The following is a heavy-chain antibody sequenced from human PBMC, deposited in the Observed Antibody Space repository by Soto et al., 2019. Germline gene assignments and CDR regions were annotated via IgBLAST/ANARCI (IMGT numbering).Heavy chain of an antibody. CDR1: GYTFTSYA. V-gene: IGHV1-3*01. CDR3: ARANLYGDYSIDY. D-gene: IGHD4-17*01. J-gene: IGHJ4*02. CDR2: INAGNGNT. Sequence: GASVKVSCKASGYTFTSYAMHWVRQAPGQRLEWKGWINAGNGNTKYSQKFQGRVTITRDTSASTAYMELSSLRSEDTAVYYCARANLYGDYSIDYWGQGTLVTVSS.